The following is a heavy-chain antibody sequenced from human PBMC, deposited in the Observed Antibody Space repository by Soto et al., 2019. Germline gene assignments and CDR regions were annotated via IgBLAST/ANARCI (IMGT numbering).Heavy chain of an antibody. Sequence: SETLSLTCTVSGGSVSSGSYYWSWIRQPPGKGLEWIGYIYYSGSTNYNPSLKSRVTISVDTSKNQFSLKLSSVTAADTAVYYCARERTYGDLPFDYWGQGTLVTVPQ. CDR3: ARERTYGDLPFDY. J-gene: IGHJ4*02. V-gene: IGHV4-61*01. D-gene: IGHD4-17*01. CDR2: IYYSGST. CDR1: GGSVSSGSYY.